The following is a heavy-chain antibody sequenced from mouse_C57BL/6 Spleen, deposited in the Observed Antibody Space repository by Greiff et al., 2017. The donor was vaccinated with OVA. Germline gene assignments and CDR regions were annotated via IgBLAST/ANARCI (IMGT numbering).Heavy chain of an antibody. J-gene: IGHJ2*01. D-gene: IGHD2-3*01. CDR1: GFTFSDYY. CDR2: INYDGSST. CDR3: ARDRDYDGSFDY. V-gene: IGHV5-16*01. Sequence: EVMLVESEGGLVQPGSSMKLSCTASGFTFSDYYMAWVRQVPEKGLEWVANINYDGSSTYYLDSLKSRFIISRDNAKNILYLQMSSLKSEDTATYYCARDRDYDGSFDYWGQGTTLTVSS.